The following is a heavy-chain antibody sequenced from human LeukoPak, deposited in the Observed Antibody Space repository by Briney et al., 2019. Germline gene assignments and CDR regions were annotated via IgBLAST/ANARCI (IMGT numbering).Heavy chain of an antibody. J-gene: IGHJ3*02. CDR3: ARGRGYSYRDAFDI. CDR2: ISSSSSYI. D-gene: IGHD5-18*01. V-gene: IGHV3-21*04. Sequence: PGGSLRLSCAASGFTFSSYSMNWVRQAPGKGLEWVSSISSSSSYIYYADSVKGRFTISRDNAKNSLYLQMNSLRAEDTALYHCARGRGYSYRDAFDIWGQGTMVTVSS. CDR1: GFTFSSYS.